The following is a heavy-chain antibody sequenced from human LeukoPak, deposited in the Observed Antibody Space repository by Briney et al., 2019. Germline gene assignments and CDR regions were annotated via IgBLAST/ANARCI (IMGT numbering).Heavy chain of an antibody. J-gene: IGHJ3*02. D-gene: IGHD6-13*01. V-gene: IGHV1-69*05. CDR1: GGTYSSYA. CDR2: IIPICGTA. CDR3: ARVLAAAGPRINAFDI. Sequence: SVKVSCKASGGTYSSYAISWVRQAPGQGLEWMGGIIPICGTANYAQKFQGRVTITTDESTSTAYMELSSLRSEDTAVYYCARVLAAAGPRINAFDIWGQGTMVTVSS.